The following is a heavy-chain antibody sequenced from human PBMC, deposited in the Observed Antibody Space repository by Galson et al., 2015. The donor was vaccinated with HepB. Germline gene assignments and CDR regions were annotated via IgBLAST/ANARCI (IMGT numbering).Heavy chain of an antibody. D-gene: IGHD6-19*01. Sequence: SLRLSCAASGFTFSTYAMSWVRQAPGKGLEWISATSDGGAGTAYADSVRGRFTISRDNSKNTLYLQLNSLRVEDTAIYYCAKPLYYNSGWIYYYGDWGQGTLVTVSS. V-gene: IGHV3-23*01. CDR1: GFTFSTYA. CDR2: TSDGGAGT. J-gene: IGHJ4*02. CDR3: AKPLYYNSGWIYYYGD.